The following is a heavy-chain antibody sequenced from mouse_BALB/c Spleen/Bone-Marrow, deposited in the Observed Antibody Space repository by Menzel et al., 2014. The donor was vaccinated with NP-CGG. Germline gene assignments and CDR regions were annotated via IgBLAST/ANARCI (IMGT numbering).Heavy chain of an antibody. CDR1: GYSFTAYT. V-gene: IGHV1-18*01. J-gene: IGHJ4*01. CDR2: INPYNGGT. Sequence: VQLKQSGPELVMPGASMRISCRASGYSFTAYTMNWVKQSHGKNLEWIGLINPYNGGTSYNQKFKGKATLTVDKSSSTAYMELLSLTSEDSAVYYCASWSTTGAMDYWGQGTSVTVSS. CDR3: ASWSTTGAMDY. D-gene: IGHD5-1*01.